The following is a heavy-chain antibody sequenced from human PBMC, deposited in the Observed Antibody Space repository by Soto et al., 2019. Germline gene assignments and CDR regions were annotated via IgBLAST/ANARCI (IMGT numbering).Heavy chain of an antibody. CDR2: INPATGAA. CDR3: ARGGGVGVAGSAAFDM. CDR1: GYPVTAYY. J-gene: IGHJ3*02. D-gene: IGHD3-3*01. Sequence: QLHLVQSGAVVKKPGASVTVSCSASGYPVTAYYMHWVRQAPGRGLEWMGGINPATGAAKYKQTFRVRVTMTRDTSTSTVFMELGGLTSEDTAVFYCARGGGVGVAGSAAFDMWGQGTLVTVSS. V-gene: IGHV1-2*02.